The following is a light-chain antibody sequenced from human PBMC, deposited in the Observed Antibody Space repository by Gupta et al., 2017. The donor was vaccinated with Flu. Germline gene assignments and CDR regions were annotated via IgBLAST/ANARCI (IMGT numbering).Light chain of an antibody. Sequence: GDRVTITCRASQGISSFLGWYQQKPGKAPKLLIYSASSLQSGVPSRFSGSGSGTDFTLTISSLQPEDFATYYCQQANSFPRTFGQGTKVEIK. CDR2: SAS. CDR3: QQANSFPRT. V-gene: IGKV1-12*01. J-gene: IGKJ1*01. CDR1: QGISSF.